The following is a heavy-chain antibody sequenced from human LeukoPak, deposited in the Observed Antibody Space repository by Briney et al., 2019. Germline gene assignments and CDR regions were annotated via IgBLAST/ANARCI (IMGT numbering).Heavy chain of an antibody. J-gene: IGHJ3*02. V-gene: IGHV1-69*13. Sequence: SVKVSCKASGGTFSSYAISWVRQAPGQGLEWMGGIIPIFGTANYAQKFQGRVTITADESTSTAYMELSSLRSEDTAVYYCAKDRPPTYSSGWYGAFDIWGQGTMVTVSS. CDR3: AKDRPPTYSSGWYGAFDI. D-gene: IGHD6-19*01. CDR2: IIPIFGTA. CDR1: GGTFSSYA.